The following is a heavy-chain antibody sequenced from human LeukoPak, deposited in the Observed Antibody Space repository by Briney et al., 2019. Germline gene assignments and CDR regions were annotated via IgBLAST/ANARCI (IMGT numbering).Heavy chain of an antibody. CDR3: ARDRRPQMATTLYYYYYMDV. D-gene: IGHD5-24*01. CDR2: IIPILGIA. CDR1: GGSSSSYT. J-gene: IGHJ6*03. Sequence: SVKVSCKASGGSSSSYTISWVRQAPGQGLEWMVRIIPILGIANYAQKFQGRVTITADTSTSTAYMELSSLRSEDTAVYYCARDRRPQMATTLYYYYYMDVWGKGTTVTVSS. V-gene: IGHV1-69*04.